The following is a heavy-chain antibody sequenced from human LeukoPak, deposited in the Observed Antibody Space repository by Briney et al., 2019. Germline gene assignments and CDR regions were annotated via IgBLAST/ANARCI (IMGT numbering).Heavy chain of an antibody. D-gene: IGHD6-6*01. CDR1: GFTFSSYG. CDR2: ILYDGRNK. CDR3: AREGGDSSSSYFDY. V-gene: IGHV3-33*01. J-gene: IGHJ4*02. Sequence: GGTLRLSCAASGFTFSSYGMHWVRQAPGKGLEWVAVILYDGRNKDYADSVKGRFTISRDNSKNTVYLQMNSLRAEDTAVYYCAREGGDSSSSYFDYWGQGTLVTVSS.